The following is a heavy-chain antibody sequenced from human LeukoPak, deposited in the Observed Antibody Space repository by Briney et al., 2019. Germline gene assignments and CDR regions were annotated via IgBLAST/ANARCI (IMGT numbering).Heavy chain of an antibody. V-gene: IGHV3-23*01. CDR2: ISGSGGST. J-gene: IGHJ5*02. Sequence: HPGGSLRLSCAASGFPLSSYAMSSVRQAPGKGLERVSPISGSGGSTYYADPVKGRFTISRDNSKNTLYLQMNSLRAEDTAVYYCANGRLPALWFGEFRWFDPWGQGTLVTVSS. CDR1: GFPLSSYA. D-gene: IGHD3-10*01. CDR3: ANGRLPALWFGEFRWFDP.